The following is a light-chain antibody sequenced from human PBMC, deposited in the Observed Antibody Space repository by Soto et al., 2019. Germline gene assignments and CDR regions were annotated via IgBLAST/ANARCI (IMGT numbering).Light chain of an antibody. V-gene: IGKV1-5*03. Sequence: DIQMTQSPSTLSASVGDRVTLSCRASQSISSWLAWYQQKPGKAPNLLIYKASYLKGGIPSRFSGSGSGTEFTLTITSLQPDDFATYYCQHYNSFPWTFGQGTKVEVK. J-gene: IGKJ1*01. CDR1: QSISSW. CDR3: QHYNSFPWT. CDR2: KAS.